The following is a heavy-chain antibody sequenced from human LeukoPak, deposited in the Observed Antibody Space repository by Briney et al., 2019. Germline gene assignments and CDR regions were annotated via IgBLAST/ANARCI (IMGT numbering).Heavy chain of an antibody. V-gene: IGHV1-24*01. CDR1: GYSLSEIS. J-gene: IGHJ3*02. CDR3: ASGNEVTLDGFAI. D-gene: IGHD2-15*01. Sequence: AASVKVSCKVSGYSLSEISVHWIRQVPGRGLEWMGSFETEDGEPLYAQKFQGRVTMTEDTSTDTAYMELSSLRSEDTAMYYCASGNEVTLDGFAIWGQGTMVTVSS. CDR2: FETEDGEP.